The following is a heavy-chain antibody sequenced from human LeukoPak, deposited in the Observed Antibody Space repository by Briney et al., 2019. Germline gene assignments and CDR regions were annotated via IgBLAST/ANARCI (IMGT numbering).Heavy chain of an antibody. V-gene: IGHV3-23*01. D-gene: IGHD2-21*01. J-gene: IGHJ5*01. CDR2: ISGTGGAT. CDR1: GFSFGNYA. Sequence: GGSRRLSCVPSGFSFGNYAMSWVRQAPGKGLQWVSQISGTGGATWYAGFARDRFTISRDNSKKTLYLQMSGLRVEDTAMYYCVKVPRDTYGTNWFVSWGQGTLLIASS. CDR3: VKVPRDTYGTNWFVS.